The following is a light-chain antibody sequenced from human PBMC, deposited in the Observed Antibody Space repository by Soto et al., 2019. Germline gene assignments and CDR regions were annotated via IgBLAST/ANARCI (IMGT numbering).Light chain of an antibody. CDR1: SSNIGSHS. CDR2: RNN. V-gene: IGLV1-44*01. CDR3: AARDDSLNAVI. Sequence: QSVLTQPPSASGTPGQRVTISCSGSSSNIGSHSVDWYQQLPGTAPKLLIFRNNQRPSGVPDRFSGSKSGTSASLAISGLQSEDEAEYYCAARDDSLNAVIFGGGTKVTVL. J-gene: IGLJ2*01.